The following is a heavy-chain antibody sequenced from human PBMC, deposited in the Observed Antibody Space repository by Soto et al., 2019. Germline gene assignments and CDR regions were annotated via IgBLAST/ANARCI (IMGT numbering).Heavy chain of an antibody. D-gene: IGHD1-20*01. CDR1: GFTFSSYA. CDR3: AKDLGINYNDYYGMDV. V-gene: IGHV3-23*01. CDR2: ISGSGGST. J-gene: IGHJ6*02. Sequence: GGSLRLSCAASGFTFSSYAMSWVRQAPGKGLEWVSAISGSGGSTYYADSVKGRFTISRDNSKNTLYLQMNSLRAEDTAVYYCAKDLGINYNDYYGMDVWGQGTTVTVSS.